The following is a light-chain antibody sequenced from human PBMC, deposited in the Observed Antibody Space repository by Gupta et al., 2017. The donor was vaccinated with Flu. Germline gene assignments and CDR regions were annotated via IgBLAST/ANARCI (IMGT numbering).Light chain of an antibody. Sequence: EIVMTQSPDTLSVSPGERVTLSCRASHSIINNVAWYQQRPGQAPRLLIYGASTRATGIPARFSGSGSGTDFTLTISSRQSEDFAVYYCQQYNNWPPLIFGGGTKVEIK. CDR3: QQYNNWPPLI. J-gene: IGKJ4*01. V-gene: IGKV3-15*01. CDR1: HSIINN. CDR2: GAS.